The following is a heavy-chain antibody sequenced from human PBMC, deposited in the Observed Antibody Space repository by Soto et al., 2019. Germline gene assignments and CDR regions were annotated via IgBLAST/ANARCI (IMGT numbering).Heavy chain of an antibody. D-gene: IGHD3-3*01. V-gene: IGHV3-21*01. J-gene: IGHJ6*02. CDR3: ARDAIFGVVIPLEYYYYGMDV. CDR1: GFTFSSYS. Sequence: GGSLRLSCAASGFTFSSYSMNWVRQAPGKGLEWVSSISSSSYIYYADSVKGRFTISRDNAKNSLYLQMNSLRAEDTAVYYCARDAIFGVVIPLEYYYYGMDVWGQGTTVTVSS. CDR2: ISSSSYI.